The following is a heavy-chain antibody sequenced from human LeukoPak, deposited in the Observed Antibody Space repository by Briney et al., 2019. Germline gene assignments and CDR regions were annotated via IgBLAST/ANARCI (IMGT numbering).Heavy chain of an antibody. Sequence: PGGSLRLSCAASGFTFSSYWMSWVRQAPGKGLEWVANIKQDGSEKYYVDSVKGRFTISRDNAKNSLYLQMNSLRAEDPAVYYCASLVVVVAATYFDYWGQGTLVTVSS. CDR3: ASLVVVVAATYFDY. J-gene: IGHJ4*02. CDR1: GFTFSSYW. D-gene: IGHD2-15*01. V-gene: IGHV3-7*01. CDR2: IKQDGSEK.